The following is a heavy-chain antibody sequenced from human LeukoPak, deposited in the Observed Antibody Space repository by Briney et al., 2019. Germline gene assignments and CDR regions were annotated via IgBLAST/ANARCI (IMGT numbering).Heavy chain of an antibody. Sequence: SVKVSCKASGGTFSSYAISWVRQAPGQGLEWMGGIIPIFGTANYAQKFQGRVTITADESTSTAYMELSSLRSEDTAVYYCARETLRYPDAFDIWGQGTMVTVSS. J-gene: IGHJ3*02. D-gene: IGHD3-9*01. CDR2: IIPIFGTA. CDR1: GGTFSSYA. CDR3: ARETLRYPDAFDI. V-gene: IGHV1-69*13.